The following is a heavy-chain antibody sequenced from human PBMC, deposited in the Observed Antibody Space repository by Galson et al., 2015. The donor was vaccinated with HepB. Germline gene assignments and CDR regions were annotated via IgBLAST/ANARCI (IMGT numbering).Heavy chain of an antibody. V-gene: IGHV1-2*02. CDR2: VNPNSGAT. CDR3: ARDLYDILTGSRLRGYDHFGMDV. D-gene: IGHD3-9*01. J-gene: IGHJ6*02. CDR1: GYTFTHFY. Sequence: SVKVSCKASGYTFTHFYIHWVRQVPGQGPECMGWVNPNSGATTYTPKFQDRLTMTRDTSLRTVYMELNRLTSDDTAVYYCARDLYDILTGSRLRGYDHFGMDVWGRGTAVTVSS.